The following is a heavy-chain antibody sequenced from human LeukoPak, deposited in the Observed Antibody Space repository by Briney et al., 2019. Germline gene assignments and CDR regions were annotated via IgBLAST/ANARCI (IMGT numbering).Heavy chain of an antibody. D-gene: IGHD3-3*01. CDR1: EDTFTTYD. CDR2: MNPKSGNT. V-gene: IGHV1-8*01. Sequence: ASVKVSCKASEDTFTTYDINWVRQAPGQGLEWMGWMNPKSGNTVYAQKFQGRVIMTRDTSKSTAYMELSSLRSEDTAVYYCGRAITIFDYYYMDVWGKGSTVTVSS. CDR3: GRAITIFDYYYMDV. J-gene: IGHJ6*03.